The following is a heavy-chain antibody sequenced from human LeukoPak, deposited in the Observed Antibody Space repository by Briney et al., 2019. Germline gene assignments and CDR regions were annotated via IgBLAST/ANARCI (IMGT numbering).Heavy chain of an antibody. CDR3: ARDGTPIHGSGWVYMDV. CDR1: GFTFDDYA. J-gene: IGHJ6*04. Sequence: GGSLRLSCAASGFTFDDYAMHWVRQAPGKGLEWASGISWNSGSIGYADSVKGRFTISTDNAKNSLYLQMNSLRAEDTAVYYCARDGTPIHGSGWVYMDVWGKGTTVTISS. CDR2: ISWNSGSI. D-gene: IGHD6-25*01. V-gene: IGHV3-9*01.